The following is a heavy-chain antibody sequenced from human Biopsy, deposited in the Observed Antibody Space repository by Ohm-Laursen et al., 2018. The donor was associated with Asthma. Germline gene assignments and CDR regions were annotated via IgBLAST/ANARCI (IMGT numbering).Heavy chain of an antibody. CDR3: VRGSSSWHHGPFHYYYGMDV. J-gene: IGHJ6*02. CDR1: SGSGGYMRSGNYY. Sequence: SDTLSLTCSLSSGSGGYMRSGNYYWGWIRQPPGKGLEWIGSIYYSGTTYYNPSLESRVTVSADTSKNQFSLKLPSVTAADTAVYYCVRGSSSWHHGPFHYYYGMDVWGQGTTVTVSS. D-gene: IGHD6-13*01. V-gene: IGHV4-39*01. CDR2: IYYSGTT.